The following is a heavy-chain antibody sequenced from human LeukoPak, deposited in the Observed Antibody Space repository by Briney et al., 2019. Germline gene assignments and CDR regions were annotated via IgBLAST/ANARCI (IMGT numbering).Heavy chain of an antibody. CDR1: GGSFSGYY. CDR3: ARVRGTIFGVGPNWFDT. Sequence: SETLSLTCAVYGGSFSGYYWSWIRQPPGKGLEWIGEINHSGSTNYNPSLKSRVTISVDPSKNQFSLKLSSVTAADTAVYYCARVRGTIFGVGPNWFDTWGQGTLVTVSS. CDR2: INHSGST. J-gene: IGHJ5*02. D-gene: IGHD3-3*01. V-gene: IGHV4-34*01.